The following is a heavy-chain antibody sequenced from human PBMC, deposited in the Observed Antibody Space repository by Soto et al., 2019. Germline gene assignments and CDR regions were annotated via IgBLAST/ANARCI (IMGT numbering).Heavy chain of an antibody. CDR1: GGSISSGDYY. D-gene: IGHD3-16*01. V-gene: IGHV4-30-4*01. CDR2: IYYSGST. J-gene: IGHJ6*02. Sequence: SETLSLTCTVSGGSISSGDYYWSWIRQPPGKGLEWIGYIYYSGSTYYNPSLKSRVTISVDTSKNQFSLKLSSVTAADTAVYYCARGIMTFYGMDVWGQGTTVTVSS. CDR3: ARGIMTFYGMDV.